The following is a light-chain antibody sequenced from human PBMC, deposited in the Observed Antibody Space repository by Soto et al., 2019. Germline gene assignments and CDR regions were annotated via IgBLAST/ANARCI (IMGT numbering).Light chain of an antibody. CDR1: QSISSD. V-gene: IGKV3-15*01. CDR3: QQYNNWPYT. Sequence: EIVMTQSPATLSVSPGERATLSCRASQSISSDLAWYQQKPGQAPRLLIYGASTRATGIPARFSARGSGTEFTLTISSLQSEDFAVYYCQQYNNWPYTFGQGTKLEIK. J-gene: IGKJ2*01. CDR2: GAS.